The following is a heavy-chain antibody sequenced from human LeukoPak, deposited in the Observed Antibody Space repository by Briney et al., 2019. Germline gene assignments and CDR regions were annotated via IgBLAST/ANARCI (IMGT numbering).Heavy chain of an antibody. CDR3: ANGDHFDILTGFYPTLDH. Sequence: PGGSLRLSCTVSGLTFKNSGMHWVRQAPGKGLEWLAFIQYDEIKKFYADSVKGRFTISRDNSKNTLSLQMNSLRPEDTAMYYCANGDHFDILTGFYPTLDHWGQGTLVIVSA. V-gene: IGHV3-30*02. CDR2: IQYDEIKK. CDR1: GLTFKNSG. J-gene: IGHJ4*02. D-gene: IGHD3-9*01.